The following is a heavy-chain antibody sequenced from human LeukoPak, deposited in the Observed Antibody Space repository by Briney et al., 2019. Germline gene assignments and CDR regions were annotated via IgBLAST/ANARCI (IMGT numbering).Heavy chain of an antibody. Sequence: ASVKVSCKASGYIFDIYALIWVRQAPGQGLELMGWINTNTGNPTYAQGFTGRFVFSLDTSVSTAYLQISSLKAEDTAVYYCARAQAQAYGSGSYYIPVISGSDYWGQGTLVTVSS. J-gene: IGHJ4*02. V-gene: IGHV7-4-1*02. D-gene: IGHD3-10*01. CDR1: GYIFDIYA. CDR3: ARAQAQAYGSGSYYIPVISGSDY. CDR2: INTNTGNP.